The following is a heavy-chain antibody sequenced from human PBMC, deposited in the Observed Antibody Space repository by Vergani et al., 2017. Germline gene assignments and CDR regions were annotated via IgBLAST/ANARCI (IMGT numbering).Heavy chain of an antibody. CDR2: ISSSGSTI. D-gene: IGHD6-13*01. CDR1: GFTFSDYY. V-gene: IGHV3-11*04. Sequence: QVQLVESGGGLVKPGGSLRLSCAASGFTFSDYYMSWIRQAPGKGLEWVSYISSSGSTIYYADSVKGRFTISRDNAKNSLYLQMNSLRAEDTAVYYCARDTAGEQQLGFYYYYGMDVWGQGTTVTVSS. CDR3: ARDTAGEQQLGFYYYYGMDV. J-gene: IGHJ6*02.